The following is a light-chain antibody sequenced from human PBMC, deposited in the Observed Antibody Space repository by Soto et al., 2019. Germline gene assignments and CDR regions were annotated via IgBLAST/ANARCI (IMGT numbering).Light chain of an antibody. CDR1: QRVTSNF. V-gene: IGKV3-20*01. CDR2: GAS. Sequence: EIVLTQSPGTLSLSPGEGATLSCRASQRVTSNFVAWYRQTPGQAPRLLIYGASSRATGVPNRFSGSGSGTDFTLTISRLEPEDFGIYYCQQYGSSPLTFGGGTKVDIK. J-gene: IGKJ4*01. CDR3: QQYGSSPLT.